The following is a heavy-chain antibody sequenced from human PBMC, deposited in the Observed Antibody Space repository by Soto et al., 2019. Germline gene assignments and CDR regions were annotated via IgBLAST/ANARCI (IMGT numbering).Heavy chain of an antibody. J-gene: IGHJ4*02. CDR2: IFYSGST. CDR3: ARRYGWLYFDY. D-gene: IGHD6-19*01. V-gene: IGHV4-39*01. Sequence: SETLSLTCTVSGGSISSGGYSWTWIRQHPGKGLEWIGTIFYSGSTYYNPSLKSRVTISVDTSKNQFSLRLMSVTAADTALYYCARRYGWLYFDYWGQGSLVTVSS. CDR1: GGSISSGGYS.